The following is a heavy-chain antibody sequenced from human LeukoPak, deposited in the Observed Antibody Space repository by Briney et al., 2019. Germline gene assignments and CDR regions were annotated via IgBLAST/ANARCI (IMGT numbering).Heavy chain of an antibody. J-gene: IGHJ4*02. CDR2: ISGSGDTS. CDR3: AKLTMITFGGVIVPFDY. CDR1: GFTFSNYA. Sequence: GGSLRLSCAASGFTFSNYAMTWVRQAPGKGLEWVSAISGSGDTSDYADSVRGRFTISRDNSKNTLYLQMNSLRAEDTAVYYCAKLTMITFGGVIVPFDYWGQGTLVTVSS. V-gene: IGHV3-23*01. D-gene: IGHD3-16*02.